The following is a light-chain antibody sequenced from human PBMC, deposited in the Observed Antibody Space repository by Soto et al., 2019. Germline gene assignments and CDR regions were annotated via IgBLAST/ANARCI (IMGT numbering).Light chain of an antibody. Sequence: SVLPQPASVSGSPGQSITISCTGTSSDVGAYNFVSWYQHHPGRAPKLIIYEVTIRPSGVSNRFSGSKSGNTASLTISGLQAEDEADYYCSSYTTSAPYVFGSGTKVTV. J-gene: IGLJ1*01. CDR3: SSYTTSAPYV. CDR2: EVT. V-gene: IGLV2-14*01. CDR1: SSDVGAYNF.